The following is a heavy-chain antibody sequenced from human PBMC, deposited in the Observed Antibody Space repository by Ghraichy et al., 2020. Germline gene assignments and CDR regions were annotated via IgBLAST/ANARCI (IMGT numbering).Heavy chain of an antibody. CDR3: ARGLGSGRNAFDI. CDR1: GFTFSSYS. J-gene: IGHJ3*02. Sequence: GGSLRLSCAASGFTFSSYSMNWVRQAPGKGLEWVSYISSSSSTIYYADSLKGLFTISRDNANISLYLQMNSLRDEDTAVYYCARGLGSGRNAFDIWGQGTMVTVSS. CDR2: ISSSSSTI. D-gene: IGHD3-10*01. V-gene: IGHV3-48*02.